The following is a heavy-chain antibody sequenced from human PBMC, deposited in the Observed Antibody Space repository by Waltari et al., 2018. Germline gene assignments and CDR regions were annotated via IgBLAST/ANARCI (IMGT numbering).Heavy chain of an antibody. Sequence: EVQLVASGGGLVQPGRSLRLSCSTSGFTFGAYAFICLRPAPGKGLEWVGFIRSKIYGGTADYAASVKGRFTVSRDDSKSIAYLQMDSLKTEDTAVYYCSRVSASGDGMDVWGQGTTVTVSS. CDR3: SRVSASGDGMDV. V-gene: IGHV3-49*03. J-gene: IGHJ6*02. D-gene: IGHD3-16*01. CDR1: GFTFGAYA. CDR2: IRSKIYGGTA.